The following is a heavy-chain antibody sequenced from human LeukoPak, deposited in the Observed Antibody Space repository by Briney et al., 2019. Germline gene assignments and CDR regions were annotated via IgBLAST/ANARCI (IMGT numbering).Heavy chain of an antibody. V-gene: IGHV3-21*01. J-gene: IGHJ4*02. CDR2: ISSSSSYI. D-gene: IGHD6-13*01. CDR3: AKDFSSSWYCADY. Sequence: PGGSLRLSCAASGFTFSSYSMNWVRQAPGKGPEWVSSISSSSSYIYYADSVKGRFTISRDNAKNSLYLQMNSLRAEDTAVYYCAKDFSSSWYCADYWGQGTLVTVSS. CDR1: GFTFSSYS.